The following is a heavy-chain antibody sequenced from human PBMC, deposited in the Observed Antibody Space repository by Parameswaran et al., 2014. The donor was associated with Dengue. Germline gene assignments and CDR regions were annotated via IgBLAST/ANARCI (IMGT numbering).Heavy chain of an antibody. CDR2: IYWDDDK. V-gene: IGHV2-5*02. CDR3: AHSKRNDFWSCIDY. Sequence: VRQAPGKALEWLALIYWDDDKRYSPSLKSRLTITKDTSKNQVVLTMTNMDPVDTATYYCAHSKRNDFWSCIDYWGQGTLVTVSS. J-gene: IGHJ4*02. D-gene: IGHD3-3*01.